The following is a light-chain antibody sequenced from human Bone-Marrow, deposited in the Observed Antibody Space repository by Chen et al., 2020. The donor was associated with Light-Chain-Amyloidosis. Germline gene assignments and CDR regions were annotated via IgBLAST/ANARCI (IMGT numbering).Light chain of an antibody. CDR2: KVS. CDR1: QTVTDW. J-gene: IGKJ2*03. V-gene: IGKV1-5*03. CDR3: QQYNRYAS. Sequence: DIQMTQSPSNLSASVGDRVTITCRASQTVTDWLAWYQQKPGKVPKLLIYKVSTLESGVPSRFSGSGSGTEFYLTISSLQPDDFATYYCQQYNRYASFGQGTKLEIK.